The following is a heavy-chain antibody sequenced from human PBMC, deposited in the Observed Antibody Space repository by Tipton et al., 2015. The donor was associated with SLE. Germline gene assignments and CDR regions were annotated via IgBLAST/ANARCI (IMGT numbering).Heavy chain of an antibody. Sequence: TLSLTCTVSGSSISSAYYWGWIRQTPGKGLEWIGNIYHSGSTYYNPSLKSRVTISTDTSKNQLSLTVSSVTAADTAVYYCASPDSMVRGVKYFHRWGPGTLVTVSS. CDR1: GSSISSAYY. J-gene: IGHJ1*01. V-gene: IGHV4-38-2*02. CDR2: IYHSGST. CDR3: ASPDSMVRGVKYFHR. D-gene: IGHD3-10*01.